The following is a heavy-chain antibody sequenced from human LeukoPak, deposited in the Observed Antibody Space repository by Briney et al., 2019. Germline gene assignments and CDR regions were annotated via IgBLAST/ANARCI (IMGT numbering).Heavy chain of an antibody. Sequence: ASVKVSCKASGYTFTSYDINWVRQATGQGLEWMGWMNPNSGNTGYAQKFQGRVTMTRNTSISTAYMELSSLRSEDTAVHYCARSYYDFWSGYYSYYYYGMDVWGQGTTVTVSS. CDR1: GYTFTSYD. V-gene: IGHV1-8*01. CDR2: MNPNSGNT. D-gene: IGHD3-3*01. J-gene: IGHJ6*02. CDR3: ARSYYDFWSGYYSYYYYGMDV.